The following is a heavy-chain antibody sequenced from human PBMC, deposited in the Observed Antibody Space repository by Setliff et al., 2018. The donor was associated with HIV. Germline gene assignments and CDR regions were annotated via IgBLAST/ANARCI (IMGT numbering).Heavy chain of an antibody. V-gene: IGHV4-4*07. CDR2: VYSSGNT. D-gene: IGHD6-6*01. Sequence: PSETLPLTCIVSGASISSQYWSWIRQPAGKGLEWIGRVYSSGNTNYNPSFKSRVTISVDTSKNQFSLKLSSVTAADTAVYYCASEAWTSYRSSSGYYYYYMDVWGKGTTVTVSS. CDR1: GASISSQY. J-gene: IGHJ6*03. CDR3: ASEAWTSYRSSSGYYYYYMDV.